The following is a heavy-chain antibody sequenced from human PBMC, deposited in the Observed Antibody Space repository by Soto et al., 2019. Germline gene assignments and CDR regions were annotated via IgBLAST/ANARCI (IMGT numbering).Heavy chain of an antibody. CDR1: GFTFTSYW. D-gene: IGHD3-10*01. J-gene: IGHJ4*02. CDR2: IKQDGSKT. V-gene: IGHV3-7*01. Sequence: PGGSLRLSCAASGFTFTSYWMSWVRQAPGKGLEWVANIKQDGSKTYYVDSVKGRFTISRDNAKSSLYLQLNSLSAEDTAVYYCARDILFRGVNLGYWGRGTLVTVSS. CDR3: ARDILFRGVNLGY.